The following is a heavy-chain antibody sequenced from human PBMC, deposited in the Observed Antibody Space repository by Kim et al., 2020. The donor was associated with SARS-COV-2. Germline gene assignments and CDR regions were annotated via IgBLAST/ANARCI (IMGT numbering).Heavy chain of an antibody. CDR3: AKRAAASSGWFLFYFDY. CDR1: GFTFSSYA. V-gene: IGHV3-23*01. Sequence: GGSLRLSCAASGFTFSSYAMSWVRQAPGKGLEWVSAISGSGGSTYYADSVKGRFTISRDNSKNTLYLQMNSLRAEDTAVYYCAKRAAASSGWFLFYFDYWGQGTLVTVSS. J-gene: IGHJ4*02. CDR2: ISGSGGST. D-gene: IGHD6-19*01.